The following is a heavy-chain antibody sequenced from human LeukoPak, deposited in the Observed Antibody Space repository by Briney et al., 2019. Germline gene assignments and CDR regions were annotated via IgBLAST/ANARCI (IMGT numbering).Heavy chain of an antibody. CDR1: GYTFTSYD. V-gene: IGHV1-8*01. CDR2: TNPNSGNT. D-gene: IGHD3-9*01. CDR3: ARGPTYYDILTGHTYYYYGMDV. Sequence: ASVKVSCKASGYTFTSYDINWVRQATGQGLEWMGWTNPNSGNTGYAQKFQGRVTMTRNTSISTAYMELSSLRSEDTAVYYCARGPTYYDILTGHTYYYYGMDVWGQGTTVTVSS. J-gene: IGHJ6*02.